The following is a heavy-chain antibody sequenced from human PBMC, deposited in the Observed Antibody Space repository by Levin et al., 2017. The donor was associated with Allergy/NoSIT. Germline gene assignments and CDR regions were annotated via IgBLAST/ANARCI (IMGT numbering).Heavy chain of an antibody. Sequence: GASVKVSCKASGYTFTSYYMHWVRQAPGQGLEWMGIINPSGGSTSYAQKFQGRVTMTRDTSTSTVYMELSSLRSEDTAVYYCARDMSVVAALTSRSLGTFDYWGQGTLVTVSS. D-gene: IGHD2-15*01. CDR1: GYTFTSYY. CDR2: INPSGGST. V-gene: IGHV1-46*01. J-gene: IGHJ4*02. CDR3: ARDMSVVAALTSRSLGTFDY.